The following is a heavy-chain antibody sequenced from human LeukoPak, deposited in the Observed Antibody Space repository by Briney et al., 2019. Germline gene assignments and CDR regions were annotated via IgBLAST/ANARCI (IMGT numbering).Heavy chain of an antibody. CDR3: ARVAAAGLVYYYYYYMDV. Sequence: ASVTVSFKAFGYTFTGYWMHWVRQAPGQGPEWMGVISPSGGSTIYAQKFKGRVTLTRDMSTSTDYLELSSLRSEDTAVYYCARVAAAGLVYYYYYYMDVWGKGTTVTISS. V-gene: IGHV1-46*01. CDR2: ISPSGGST. J-gene: IGHJ6*03. D-gene: IGHD6-13*01. CDR1: GYTFTGYW.